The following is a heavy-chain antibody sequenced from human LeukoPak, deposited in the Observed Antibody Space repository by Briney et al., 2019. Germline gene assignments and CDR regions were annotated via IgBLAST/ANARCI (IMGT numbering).Heavy chain of an antibody. D-gene: IGHD1-26*01. CDR1: GGSISSNY. CDR3: ARGSYSGSSTGAFDI. Sequence: SETLSLTCTVSGGSISSNYLTWIRQPAGEGLEWIGRIYSSGSTNYNPSLKSRVTMSVGTSKNQFSLKLSSVTAADTAVYYCARGSYSGSSTGAFDIWGLGTMVTVSS. CDR2: IYSSGST. J-gene: IGHJ3*02. V-gene: IGHV4-4*07.